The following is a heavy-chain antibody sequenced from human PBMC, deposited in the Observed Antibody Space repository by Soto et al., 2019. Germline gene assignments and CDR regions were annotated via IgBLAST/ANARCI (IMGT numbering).Heavy chain of an antibody. CDR1: GFTFSSYS. CDR3: ARPYGSGSYYNYFAS. CDR2: ISSSGSTI. D-gene: IGHD3-10*01. V-gene: IGHV3-48*01. Sequence: PGGSLRLSCAASGFTFSSYSMNWVRQAPGEGLEWVSYISSSGSTIYYADSVKGRFTISRDQAKNSLYLQMNSLRAEDTAVYYCARPYGSGSYYNYFASWGQGILVTVSS. J-gene: IGHJ4*02.